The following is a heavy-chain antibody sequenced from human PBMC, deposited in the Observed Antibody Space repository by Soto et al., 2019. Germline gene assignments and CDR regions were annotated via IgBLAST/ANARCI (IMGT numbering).Heavy chain of an antibody. J-gene: IGHJ6*03. V-gene: IGHV3-23*01. CDR2: LTVTGDSA. CDR3: AKNGCSYPACYPYDYYVDV. CDR1: GFRLSDSA. D-gene: IGHD2-15*01. Sequence: EVQLLESGGGLVQPGGSLRLSCAASGFRLSDSAVSWVRQAPGKGLEWVSSLTVTGDSAFYSDSVKGRFTISRDISKSTLYLQMNSLRAENPAVYYCAKNGCSYPACYPYDYYVDVWGRGTTVTGSS.